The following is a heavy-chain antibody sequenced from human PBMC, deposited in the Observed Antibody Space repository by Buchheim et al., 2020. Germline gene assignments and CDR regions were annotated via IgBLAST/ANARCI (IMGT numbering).Heavy chain of an antibody. CDR1: GGSIGSSSYY. V-gene: IGHV4-39*07. CDR3: AGDTYAYAWFFY. J-gene: IGHJ4*02. CDR2: ISHSGNT. D-gene: IGHD2-2*01. Sequence: QLQLQESGPGLVKPSETLSLTCTVFGGSIGSSSYYWGWVRQPPGKGLEWIGSISHSGNTYYNPSLKSRVTISVDTSKTQLSLRMGSVTAADTAVYYCAGDTYAYAWFFYWGQGTL.